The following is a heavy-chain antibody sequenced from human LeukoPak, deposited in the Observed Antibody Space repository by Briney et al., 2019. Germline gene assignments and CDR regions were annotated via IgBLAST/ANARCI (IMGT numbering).Heavy chain of an antibody. CDR3: AKDEEQWLVHDAFDI. CDR2: ISGSGGST. J-gene: IGHJ3*02. V-gene: IGHV3-23*01. Sequence: PGGSLRHSCAASGFTFSSYAMSWVRQAPGKGLEWVSAISGSGGSTYYADSVKGRFTISRDNSKNTLYLQMNSLRAEDTAVYYCAKDEEQWLVHDAFDIWGQGTMVTVSS. D-gene: IGHD6-19*01. CDR1: GFTFSSYA.